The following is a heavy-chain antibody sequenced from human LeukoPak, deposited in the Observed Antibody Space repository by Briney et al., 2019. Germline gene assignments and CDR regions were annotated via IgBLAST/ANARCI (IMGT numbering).Heavy chain of an antibody. Sequence: SVKVSCKASGGTFSSYAISWVRQAPGQGLEWMGGIIPIFGTANYAQKFQGRVTITADESTSTAYMELSSLRSEDTAVYYCAREVNEDYVWGSYRYTRGYFDYWGQGTLVTVSS. CDR3: AREVNEDYVWGSYRYTRGYFDY. J-gene: IGHJ4*02. CDR1: GGTFSSYA. D-gene: IGHD3-16*02. V-gene: IGHV1-69*01. CDR2: IIPIFGTA.